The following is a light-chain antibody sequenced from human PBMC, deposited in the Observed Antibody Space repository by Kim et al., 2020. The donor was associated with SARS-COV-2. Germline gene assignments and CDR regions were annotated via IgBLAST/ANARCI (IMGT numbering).Light chain of an antibody. V-gene: IGLV1-44*01. CDR1: GSNIGSNT. Sequence: QSVLTQPPSASGTPGQRVTISCSGSGSNIGSNTVNWYQHLPGTAPKLLIYTNNQRPSGVPARFSGSKSGTSASLAISGLQSEDEADYYCSTWDDSLNGWVFGGGTQLTVL. J-gene: IGLJ3*02. CDR3: STWDDSLNGWV. CDR2: TNN.